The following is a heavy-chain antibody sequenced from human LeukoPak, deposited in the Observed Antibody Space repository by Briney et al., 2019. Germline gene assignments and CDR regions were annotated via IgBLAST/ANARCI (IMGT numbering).Heavy chain of an antibody. Sequence: SQTLSLTCAIFGDSDSSNTAAWYWIRQSPSRGLEWLGRTFYRSRWYYEYAVSVRSRITINADTSKNHFSLQLNSVTPDDTAVYYCARDPSGDQGLDSWGQGTLVTVSS. CDR1: GDSDSSNTAA. CDR3: ARDPSGDQGLDS. V-gene: IGHV6-1*01. J-gene: IGHJ4*02. D-gene: IGHD3-10*01. CDR2: TFYRSRWYY.